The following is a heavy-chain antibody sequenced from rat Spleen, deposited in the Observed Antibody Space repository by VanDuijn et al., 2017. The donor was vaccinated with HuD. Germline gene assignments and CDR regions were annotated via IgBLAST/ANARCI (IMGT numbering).Heavy chain of an antibody. V-gene: IGHV5-31*01. CDR2: ITNTGRST. CDR3: ASPGY. CDR1: GFTFNNYW. Sequence: EVQLVESGGGLVQPGRSLKLSCVASGFTFNNYWMTWIRQAPGKGLEWVASITNTGRSTYYPDSVRGRFAISRDTAENTLYLQMDSLRSEDTATYYCASPGYWGQGVMVTVSS. J-gene: IGHJ2*01.